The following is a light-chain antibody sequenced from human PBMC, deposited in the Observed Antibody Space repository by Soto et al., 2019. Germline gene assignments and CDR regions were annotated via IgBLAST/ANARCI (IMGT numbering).Light chain of an antibody. CDR1: QSVNSNY. J-gene: IGKJ5*01. CDR3: QHYGSSPPLIT. Sequence: EIVLTQSPGTLSLSPGERATLSCRASQSVNSNYLAWYQQRPGQAPRLLIYAASSRATGIPVRFSGGGSGTDFTLTISSLEPADFAVYYCQHYGSSPPLITFGQGTRLEIK. V-gene: IGKV3-20*01. CDR2: AAS.